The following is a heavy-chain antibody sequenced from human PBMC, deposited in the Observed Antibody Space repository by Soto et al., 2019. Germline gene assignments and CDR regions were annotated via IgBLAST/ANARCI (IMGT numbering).Heavy chain of an antibody. Sequence: SETLSLTCIVSGDSLNSTSYYWGWIRQPPGQGLEWIASIYFSGSTYNNPSLKSRLTVSVDTSKSQFSLKLSSVTAADTALYYCARQRIVAAGTFVDYWGQGSLVTVSS. CDR2: IYFSGST. D-gene: IGHD6-13*01. V-gene: IGHV4-39*01. J-gene: IGHJ4*02. CDR1: GDSLNSTSYY. CDR3: ARQRIVAAGTFVDY.